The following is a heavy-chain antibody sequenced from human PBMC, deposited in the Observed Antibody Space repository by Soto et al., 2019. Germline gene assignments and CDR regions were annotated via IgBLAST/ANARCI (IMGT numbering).Heavy chain of an antibody. Sequence: QVQLVQSGAEVKKPGSSVKVSCKASGGTFSSYAISWVRQSPGQGLEWMGGIIPIFGTANYAQKFQGRVTITADESASTAYRGLGSQRAEDTAVYYCAGVGIAVAGHNWYFDLWGRGTLVTVSS. D-gene: IGHD6-19*01. CDR2: IIPIFGTA. V-gene: IGHV1-69*12. CDR3: AGVGIAVAGHNWYFDL. CDR1: GGTFSSYA. J-gene: IGHJ2*01.